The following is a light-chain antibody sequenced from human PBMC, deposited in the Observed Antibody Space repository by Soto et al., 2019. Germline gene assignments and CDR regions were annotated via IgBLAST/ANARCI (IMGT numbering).Light chain of an antibody. V-gene: IGKV3-15*01. J-gene: IGKJ1*01. Sequence: EIILTPSSVTLSVYHGGRAPLSCIASQSISDTLAWYQQKPGQAPRLLIHGASTRAPGFPARFSGSGSGTDFTLTISSLQSEDFAVYYCQQYNNWPWPVGQGTKV. CDR1: QSISDT. CDR2: GAS. CDR3: QQYNNWPWP.